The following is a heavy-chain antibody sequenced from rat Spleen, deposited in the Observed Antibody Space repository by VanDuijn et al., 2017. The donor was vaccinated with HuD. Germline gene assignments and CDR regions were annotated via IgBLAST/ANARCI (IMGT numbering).Heavy chain of an antibody. CDR2: IDTGCGNT. CDR1: RFTFSYYY. V-gene: IGHV5-25*01. CDR3: ARRHFGYTDYFDY. Sequence: EVQLVESGGGLVQPGRSMKLSCAALRFTFSYYYMAWVRQAPTKGLEWVASIDTGCGNTFYRHSVKGRFTISRENAKSTLFLQMDSLRSEDTATYYCARRHFGYTDYFDYWGQGVMVTVSS. J-gene: IGHJ2*01. D-gene: IGHD1-4*01.